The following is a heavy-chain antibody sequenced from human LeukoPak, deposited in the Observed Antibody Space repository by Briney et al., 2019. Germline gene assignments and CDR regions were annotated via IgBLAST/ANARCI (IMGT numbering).Heavy chain of an antibody. CDR1: GFTFSSYS. J-gene: IGHJ6*02. CDR2: ISSSSSYI. V-gene: IGHV3-21*01. Sequence: GGSLRLSCAASGFTFSSYSMSWVRQAPGKGLEWGSSISSSSSYIYYADSVKGRFTSSRDNAKNSLYLQMNSLRAEDTAVYYCARDPWVELLHYYYYYGMDVWGQGTTVTVSS. CDR3: ARDPWVELLHYYYYYGMDV. D-gene: IGHD1-7*01.